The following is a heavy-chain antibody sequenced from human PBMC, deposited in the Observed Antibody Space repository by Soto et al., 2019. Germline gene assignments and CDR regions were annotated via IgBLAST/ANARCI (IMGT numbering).Heavy chain of an antibody. V-gene: IGHV5-10-1*01. J-gene: IGHJ6*02. CDR3: AREELEVPYYYYGMDV. CDR1: GYSFTSYW. CDR2: IDPSDSYT. D-gene: IGHD1-1*01. Sequence: PGESLKISCKGSGYSFTSYWISWVRQMPVKGLEWMGRIDPSDSYTNYSPSFQGHVTISADKSISTAYLQWSSLKASDTAMYYCAREELEVPYYYYGMDVWGQGTTVTVSS.